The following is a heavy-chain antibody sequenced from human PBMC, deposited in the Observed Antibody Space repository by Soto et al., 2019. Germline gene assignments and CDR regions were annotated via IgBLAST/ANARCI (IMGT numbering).Heavy chain of an antibody. CDR1: GGTFSSYA. CDR2: IIPIFGTA. Sequence: ASVKVSCKASGGTFSSYAISWVRQAPGQGLEWMGGIIPIFGTANYAQKFQGRVTITADESTNTAYMELSSLRSEDTAVYYCARSALGYYDSSGYTSFDYWGQGTLVTVSS. V-gene: IGHV1-69*13. CDR3: ARSALGYYDSSGYTSFDY. D-gene: IGHD3-22*01. J-gene: IGHJ4*02.